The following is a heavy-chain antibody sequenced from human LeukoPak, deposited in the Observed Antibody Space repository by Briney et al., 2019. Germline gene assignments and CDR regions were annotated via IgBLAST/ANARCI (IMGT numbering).Heavy chain of an antibody. D-gene: IGHD5-24*01. CDR1: GYTFITSW. CDR2: IYAGNSDI. CDR3: AILNHPDGRVY. Sequence: GESLKISCQGFGYTFITSWIGWVRQLPGKGQEWMAIIYAGNSDIKYSPSFQGQVSISTDRSINTAYLQWSSLKASDTAIYYCAILNHPDGRVYWGQGTLVTVSS. V-gene: IGHV5-51*01. J-gene: IGHJ4*02.